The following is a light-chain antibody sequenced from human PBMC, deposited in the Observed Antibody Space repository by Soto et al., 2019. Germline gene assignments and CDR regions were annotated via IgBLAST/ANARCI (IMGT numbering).Light chain of an antibody. CDR2: GAS. J-gene: IGKJ4*01. V-gene: IGKV3-20*01. Sequence: SPDTLSLSPGERATLSCRASQTVSSNYLAWCQQRHGQAPRLLIYGASTRAAGIPDRFSGRGSTADFIITSSRVEPEVLALYYYQQGGSSPLTFGEGTKV. CDR3: QQGGSSPLT. CDR1: QTVSSNY.